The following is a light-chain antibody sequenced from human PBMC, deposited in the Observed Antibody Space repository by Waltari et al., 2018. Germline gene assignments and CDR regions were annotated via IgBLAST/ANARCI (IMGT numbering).Light chain of an antibody. CDR1: QSLVHSNGNTY. J-gene: IGKJ1*01. CDR3: MQTTDFPWT. Sequence: DIVMTQTPPSSPVTLGQPASISCRSSQSLVHSNGNTYLSWLHQRPGQHPRLLIYKIFNRFSGVPDSVSGSGAGTDFTLVISMVEAEDVGVYYCMQTTDFPWTFGQGTKVEIK. CDR2: KIF. V-gene: IGKV2-24*01.